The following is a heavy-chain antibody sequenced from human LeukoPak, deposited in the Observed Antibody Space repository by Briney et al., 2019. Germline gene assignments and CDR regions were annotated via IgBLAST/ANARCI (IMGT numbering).Heavy chain of an antibody. Sequence: SETLSLTCTVSGGSISGYYWSWIRQPAGKGLEWLGRIYTSGSTNYNPSLKSRVTMSLDTSKNQFSLKLSSVTAADTAVYYCARMDDCGSTDCSAFDYWAREPWSPSPQ. J-gene: IGHJ4*02. V-gene: IGHV4-4*07. CDR1: GGSISGYY. CDR3: ARMDDCGSTDCSAFDY. D-gene: IGHD2-2*01. CDR2: IYTSGST.